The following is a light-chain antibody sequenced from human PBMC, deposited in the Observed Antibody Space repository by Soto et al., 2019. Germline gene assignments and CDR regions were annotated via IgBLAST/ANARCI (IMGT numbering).Light chain of an antibody. CDR3: QQYDRWPPLT. J-gene: IGKJ4*01. CDR1: QSVGSK. Sequence: EIVMTQSPATLSLFPGERPTLSCRASQSVGSKLAWYHQKPGQAPRLLIYGASTRATGIPARFSGSGSGTEFTLTISSLQSDDYGIYFCQQYDRWPPLTFGGGTKVEIK. CDR2: GAS. V-gene: IGKV3-15*01.